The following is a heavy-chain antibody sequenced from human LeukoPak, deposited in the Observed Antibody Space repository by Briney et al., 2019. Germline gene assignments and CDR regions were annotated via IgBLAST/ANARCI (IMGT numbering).Heavy chain of an antibody. CDR2: ISYDGSNK. J-gene: IGHJ6*03. CDR3: AKALVPAAISYYYYYMDV. V-gene: IGHV3-30*04. D-gene: IGHD2-2*01. Sequence: GGSLRLSCAASGFTFSSYAMHWVRQAPGKGLEWVAVISYDGSNKYYADSVKGRFTISRDNSKNTLYLQMNSLRAEDTAVYYCAKALVPAAISYYYYYMDVWGKGTTVTVSS. CDR1: GFTFSSYA.